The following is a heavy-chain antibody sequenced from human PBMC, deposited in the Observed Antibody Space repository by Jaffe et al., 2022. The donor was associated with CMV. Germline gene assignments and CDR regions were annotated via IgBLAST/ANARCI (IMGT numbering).Heavy chain of an antibody. Sequence: QVQLVESGGGVVQPGRSLRLSCAASGFTFSSYGMHWVRQAPGKGLEWVAVIWYDGSNKYYADSVKGRFTISRDNSKNTLYLQMNSLRAEDTAVYYCARDPRFRVATAYAFDIWGQGTMVTVSS. J-gene: IGHJ3*02. D-gene: IGHD2-15*01. CDR3: ARDPRFRVATAYAFDI. V-gene: IGHV3-33*01. CDR1: GFTFSSYG. CDR2: IWYDGSNK.